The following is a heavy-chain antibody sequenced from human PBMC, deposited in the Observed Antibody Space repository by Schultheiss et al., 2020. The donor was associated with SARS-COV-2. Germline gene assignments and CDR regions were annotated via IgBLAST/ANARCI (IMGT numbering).Heavy chain of an antibody. CDR1: GFTVSSNY. J-gene: IGHJ4*02. V-gene: IGHV3-53*01. D-gene: IGHD4-17*01. CDR3: ARGPSPDYGYYFDY. CDR2: IYSGGST. Sequence: GESLKISCAASGFTVSSNYMSWVRQAPGKGLEWVSVIYSGGSTYYADSVKGRFTISRDNSKNTLYLQMNSLRAEDTAVYYCARGPSPDYGYYFDYWGQGTLVTVSS.